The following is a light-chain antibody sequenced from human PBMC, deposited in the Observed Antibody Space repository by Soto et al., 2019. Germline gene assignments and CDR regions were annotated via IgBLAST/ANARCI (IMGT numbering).Light chain of an antibody. CDR3: QQRSNWPPT. CDR2: DAS. J-gene: IGKJ1*01. CDR1: QSVSSY. Sequence: EIVLTQSPATLSLSPGERATLSCRASQSVSSYLAWYQQKPGQAPRLLIYDASNRATGIPARFSGSGSGTDSTLTISRLEPEDFAVYYCQQRSNWPPTFGQGTKVEIK. V-gene: IGKV3-11*01.